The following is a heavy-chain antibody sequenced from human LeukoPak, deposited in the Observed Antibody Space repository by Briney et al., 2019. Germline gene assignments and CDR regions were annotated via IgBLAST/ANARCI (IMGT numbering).Heavy chain of an antibody. CDR3: ASVRRGYSYGYDY. CDR2: ISSSSSYI. Sequence: PGGSLRLSCAASGFTFSSYSMNWVRQAPGKGLEWVSSISSSSSYIYHADSVKGRFTISRDNAKNSLYLQMNSLRAEDTVVYYCASVRRGYSYGYDYWGQGTLVTVSS. V-gene: IGHV3-21*01. D-gene: IGHD5-18*01. CDR1: GFTFSSYS. J-gene: IGHJ4*02.